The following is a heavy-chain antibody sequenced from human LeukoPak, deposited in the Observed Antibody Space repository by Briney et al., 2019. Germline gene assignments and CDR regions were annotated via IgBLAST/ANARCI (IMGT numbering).Heavy chain of an antibody. V-gene: IGHV4-39*01. CDR2: IYYSGST. J-gene: IGHJ4*02. D-gene: IGHD3-16*02. CDR3: ARPAESFGGVIVS. CDR1: GGSISSSSYY. Sequence: SETLSLTCTVSGGSISSSSYYWGWIRQPPGKGLEWIGSIYYSGSTYYNPSLKSRVTISVDTSKNQFSLKLSSVTAADTAVYYCARPAESFGGVIVSWGQGTLVTVSS.